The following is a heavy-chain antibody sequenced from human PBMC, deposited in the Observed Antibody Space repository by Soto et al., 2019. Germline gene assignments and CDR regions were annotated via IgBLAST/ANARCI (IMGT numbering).Heavy chain of an antibody. CDR3: ARGFLKDYDSSGYYLNWFDT. Sequence: SETLSLTCAVYGGSFSGYYWSWIRQPPGKGLEWIGEINHSGSTNYNPSLKSRVTISVDTSKNQFSLKLSSVTAADTAVYYCARGFLKDYDSSGYYLNWFDTWGQGTLVTVSS. CDR1: GGSFSGYY. D-gene: IGHD3-22*01. CDR2: INHSGST. J-gene: IGHJ5*02. V-gene: IGHV4-34*01.